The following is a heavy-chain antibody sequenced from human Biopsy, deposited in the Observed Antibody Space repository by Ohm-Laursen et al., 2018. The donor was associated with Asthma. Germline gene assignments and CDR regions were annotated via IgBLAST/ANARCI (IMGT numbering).Heavy chain of an antibody. CDR3: ARAASTTVFWSGYSHNWFDP. CDR1: GGSFSAYY. D-gene: IGHD3-3*01. Sequence: SETLSLTCAVYGGSFSAYYWSWIRQPPGKGLEWIAEINHSGSTNYNPSLKSQVTMSVDTSKNQLFLNLSSVTAADTAVYYCARAASTTVFWSGYSHNWFDPWGQGTLVTVSS. J-gene: IGHJ5*02. CDR2: INHSGST. V-gene: IGHV4-34*01.